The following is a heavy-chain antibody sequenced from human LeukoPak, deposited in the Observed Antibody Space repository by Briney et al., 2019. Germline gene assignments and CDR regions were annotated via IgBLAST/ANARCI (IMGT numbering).Heavy chain of an antibody. CDR1: GYTFTSYY. Sequence: ASVKVSCKASGYTFTSYYMHWVRQAPGQGLEWMGIINPSGGSTSYAQKFQGRVTMTRDTSTSTVYMGLSSLRSEDTAVYYCARDGFMGPYSRPGGYYYGMDVWGQGTTVTVSS. J-gene: IGHJ6*02. CDR3: ARDGFMGPYSRPGGYYYGMDV. V-gene: IGHV1-46*01. CDR2: INPSGGST. D-gene: IGHD2-15*01.